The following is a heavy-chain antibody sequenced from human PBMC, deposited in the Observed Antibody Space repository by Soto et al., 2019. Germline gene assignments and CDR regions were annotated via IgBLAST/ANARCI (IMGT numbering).Heavy chain of an antibody. CDR2: IYWDDDR. V-gene: IGHV2-5*02. D-gene: IGHD3-10*01. J-gene: IGHJ4*02. CDR1: GFSISANEVG. Sequence: SGPTLVNPTQTLTLTWTFSGFSISANEVGVGWIRQPPGKALEWLGIIYWDDDRRYNPLLASRLTITKDSAKNQVFLAMTNMDAVDTATYYCARLTDLYITFDYWGQGAQVTVSS. CDR3: ARLTDLYITFDY.